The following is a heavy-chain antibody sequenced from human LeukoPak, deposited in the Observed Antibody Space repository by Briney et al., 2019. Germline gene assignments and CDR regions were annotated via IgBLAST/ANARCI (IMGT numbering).Heavy chain of an antibody. CDR1: GGSISSGSYY. CDR3: ARGPITIFGVVVLYYFDY. V-gene: IGHV4-61*02. D-gene: IGHD3-3*01. Sequence: MPSETLSLTCTVSGGSISSGSYYWGWIRQPAGKGLEWIGRIYTSGSTNYNPSLKSRVTISVDTSKNQFSLKLSSVTAADTAVYYCARGPITIFGVVVLYYFDYWGQGTLVTVS. J-gene: IGHJ4*02. CDR2: IYTSGST.